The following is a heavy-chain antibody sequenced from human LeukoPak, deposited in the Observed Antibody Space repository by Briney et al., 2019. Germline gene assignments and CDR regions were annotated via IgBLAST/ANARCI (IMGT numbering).Heavy chain of an antibody. J-gene: IGHJ6*03. CDR1: GGTFSSYA. CDR3: AKNLVRYYYYYYMDV. Sequence: GASVKVSCKASGGTFSSYAISWVRQAPGQGLEWMGGIIPIFGTANYAQKFQGRVTITTDESTSTAYMELSSLRSEDTAVYYCAKNLVRYYYYYYMDVWGKGTTVTVSS. V-gene: IGHV1-69*05. CDR2: IIPIFGTA. D-gene: IGHD1-14*01.